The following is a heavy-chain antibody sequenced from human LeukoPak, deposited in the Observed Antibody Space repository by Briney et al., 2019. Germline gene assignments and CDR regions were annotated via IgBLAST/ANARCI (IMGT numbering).Heavy chain of an antibody. D-gene: IGHD6-13*01. Sequence: GGSLRLSCAASGFTFSSYGMHWVRQAPGKGLEWVAVISYDGSNKYYADSVKGRFTISRDNAKNSLYLQMNSLRAEDTAVYYCARAGIAAAGYYYGMDVWGQGTTVTVSS. J-gene: IGHJ6*02. CDR2: ISYDGSNK. CDR1: GFTFSSYG. V-gene: IGHV3-30*03. CDR3: ARAGIAAAGYYYGMDV.